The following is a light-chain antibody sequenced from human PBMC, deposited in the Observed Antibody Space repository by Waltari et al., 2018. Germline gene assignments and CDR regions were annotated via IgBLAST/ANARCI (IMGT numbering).Light chain of an antibody. CDR2: WAS. V-gene: IGKV4-1*01. Sequence: DIVMTQSPDSLAVSLGERATINCKSSQSVFYSGNNRNYLAWYQQKPGQPPKLLIYWASTRESGVPDRFSGCGSGTDFTLTISSLQAEDVAVYYCQQYYSSPDTFGPGTKVDIK. CDR3: QQYYSSPDT. J-gene: IGKJ3*01. CDR1: QSVFYSGNNRNY.